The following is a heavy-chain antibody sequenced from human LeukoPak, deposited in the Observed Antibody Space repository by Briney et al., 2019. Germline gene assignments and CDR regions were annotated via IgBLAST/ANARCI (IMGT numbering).Heavy chain of an antibody. V-gene: IGHV3-30*02. J-gene: IGHJ2*01. CDR1: GFTFSSYG. D-gene: IGHD3-16*01. CDR3: IRGNWYFDL. CDR2: IQSDGTNK. Sequence: GGSLRLSCAASGFTFSSYGMHWVRQAPGKGLEWVAFIQSDGTNKYYADSVNGRFTISRDNAKNTLYLQMNSLRAEDTAVYYCIRGNWYFDLWGRGTLVTVSS.